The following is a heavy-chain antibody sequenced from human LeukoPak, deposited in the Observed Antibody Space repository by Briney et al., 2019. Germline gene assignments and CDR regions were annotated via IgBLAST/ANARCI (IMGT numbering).Heavy chain of an antibody. CDR1: GGTFSSYA. CDR3: ARDNGYSGYDSDY. CDR2: IIPIFGTA. Sequence: SVKVSCKASGGTFSSYAISWVRRAPGQGLEWMGGIIPIFGTANYAQKFQGRVTMTTDTSTSTAYMELRSLRSDDTAVYYCARDNGYSGYDSDYWGQGTLVTVSS. D-gene: IGHD5-12*01. J-gene: IGHJ4*02. V-gene: IGHV1-69*05.